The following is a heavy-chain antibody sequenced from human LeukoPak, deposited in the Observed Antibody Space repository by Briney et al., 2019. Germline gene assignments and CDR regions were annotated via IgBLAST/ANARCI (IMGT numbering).Heavy chain of an antibody. CDR1: GFTFTSYG. J-gene: IGHJ4*02. CDR2: ITGSGGST. D-gene: IGHD6-13*01. Sequence: GGSLRLSCAASGFTFTSYGMSWVRQAPGKRLEWVSTITGSGGSTYYADSVKGRFTISRDNSKNTLFLQMNSLRAEDTAIYYCAKLKGSSWYGAGDYWGQGTLVTVSS. V-gene: IGHV3-23*01. CDR3: AKLKGSSWYGAGDY.